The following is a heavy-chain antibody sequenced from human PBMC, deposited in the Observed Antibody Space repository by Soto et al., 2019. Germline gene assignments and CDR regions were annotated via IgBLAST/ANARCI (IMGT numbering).Heavy chain of an antibody. Sequence: QVQLQESPPGLVKPSETLSLTCTVSGGSISSYYWSWIRQPPGKGLEWIGYIYYSGSTNYNPSLKSRVTKSVETSKNQFSLKLSSVTAGGTAVYYWARYSGYVTDAFDIWGHGTMVTVSS. J-gene: IGHJ3*02. V-gene: IGHV4-59*08. D-gene: IGHD5-12*01. CDR2: IYYSGST. CDR1: GGSISSYY. CDR3: ARYSGYVTDAFDI.